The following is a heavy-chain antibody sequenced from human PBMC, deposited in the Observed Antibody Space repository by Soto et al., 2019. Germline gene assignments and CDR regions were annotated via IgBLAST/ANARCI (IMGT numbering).Heavy chain of an antibody. Sequence: SETLSLTCAVSGGSIGSGGYSWTWIRQPPGKGLEWIGYIYDSGTTYYNPSPKSRVTISVDRSKNQFSLNLRSVTAADTAVYYCAREYSSTYSRYFDYWGQGTLVTVSS. V-gene: IGHV4-30-2*01. J-gene: IGHJ4*02. D-gene: IGHD4-4*01. CDR2: IYDSGTT. CDR3: AREYSSTYSRYFDY. CDR1: GGSIGSGGYS.